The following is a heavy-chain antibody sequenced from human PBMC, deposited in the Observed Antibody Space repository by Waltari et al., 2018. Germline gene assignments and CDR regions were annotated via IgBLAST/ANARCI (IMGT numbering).Heavy chain of an antibody. J-gene: IGHJ6*02. V-gene: IGHV3-21*01. Sequence: EVQLVESGGGLVKPGGSLRLSCAASGFTSSSFRMNWVRQAPGKGREWVSSITSSSTYTYYADSVKGRFTISRDNARNSLFVEMKSLRAEDTAVYYCARDLGSRGPRGMDVWGQGTTVIVS. CDR1: GFTSSSFR. D-gene: IGHD2-2*01. CDR3: ARDLGSRGPRGMDV. CDR2: ITSSSTYT.